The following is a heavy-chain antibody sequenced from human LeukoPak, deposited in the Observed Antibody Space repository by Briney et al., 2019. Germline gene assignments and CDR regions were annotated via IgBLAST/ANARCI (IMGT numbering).Heavy chain of an antibody. CDR2: ISGSGGST. CDR1: GFSFSSYA. V-gene: IGHV3-23*01. J-gene: IGHJ4*02. D-gene: IGHD1-26*01. Sequence: GGSLRLSCAAPGFSFSSYAMSWVRQAPGKGLEWVSAISGSGGSTYYADSVKGRFTISRDNSKNTLYLQMNSLRAEDTAVYYCAKVSAEWELHPFDYWGQGTLVTVSS. CDR3: AKVSAEWELHPFDY.